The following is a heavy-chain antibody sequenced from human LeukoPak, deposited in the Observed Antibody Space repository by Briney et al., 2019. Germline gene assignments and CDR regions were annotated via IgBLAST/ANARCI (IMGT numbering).Heavy chain of an antibody. CDR1: EYSFDSYY. J-gene: IGHJ4*02. CDR3: ARLRISTWYYLDY. V-gene: IGHV5-51*01. D-gene: IGHD6-13*01. CDR2: IYPGDSET. Sequence: GESLKISCQGSEYSFDSYYIALVRQMAGKGLEWMGTIYPGDSETRYSPSFQDQVTISADKSINSAYLQWSSLKASDTAIYYCARLRISTWYYLDYWGQGSLVTVSS.